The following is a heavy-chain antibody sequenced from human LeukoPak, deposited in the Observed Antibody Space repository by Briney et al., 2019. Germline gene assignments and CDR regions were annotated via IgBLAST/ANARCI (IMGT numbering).Heavy chain of an antibody. V-gene: IGHV3-7*01. CDR2: IKQDGSEN. J-gene: IGHJ4*02. D-gene: IGHD6-19*01. Sequence: AGGSLRLFCAASGFTFSNYWMSWVRQAPGKGLEWVANIKQDGSENFYVDSVKGRFTISRDNAKKSLYLQMNSLRVEDTAVYYCARVQGSSGPGIFEYWGQGTLVTVSS. CDR1: GFTFSNYW. CDR3: ARVQGSSGPGIFEY.